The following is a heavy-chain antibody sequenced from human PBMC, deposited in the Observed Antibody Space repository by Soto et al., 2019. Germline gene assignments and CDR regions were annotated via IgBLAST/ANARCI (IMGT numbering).Heavy chain of an antibody. Sequence: QITLKESGPTLVKTRQTLTLTCTFSGFSLSGGGVGVGWIRQPPGKALEWVALIYWNDDKRYSPSLKSRPTITKDTSRNQVVLTMTNVDPVDTATYYCAHKMDTVDWFGPWGRGTLVTVSS. CDR1: GFSLSGGGVG. D-gene: IGHD5-18*01. V-gene: IGHV2-5*01. CDR2: IYWNDDK. CDR3: AHKMDTVDWFGP. J-gene: IGHJ5*02.